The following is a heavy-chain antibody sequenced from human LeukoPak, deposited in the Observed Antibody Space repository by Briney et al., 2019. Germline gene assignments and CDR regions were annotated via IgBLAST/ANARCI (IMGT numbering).Heavy chain of an antibody. D-gene: IGHD2-21*02. CDR3: ARDQATSAYCGGDCYSGFDY. V-gene: IGHV4-4*02. J-gene: IGHJ4*02. CDR1: GGSISSSNW. Sequence: SETLSLTCAVSGGSISSSNWWSWVRQPPGEGLEWIGEIYHSGSTNYNPSLKSRVTISVDKSKNQFSLKLSSVTAADTAVYYCARDQATSAYCGGDCYSGFDYWGQGTLVTVSS. CDR2: IYHSGST.